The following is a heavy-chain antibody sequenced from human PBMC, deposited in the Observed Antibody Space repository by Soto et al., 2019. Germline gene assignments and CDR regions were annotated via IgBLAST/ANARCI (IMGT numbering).Heavy chain of an antibody. CDR3: ARELNYGFWSGSTDY. J-gene: IGHJ4*02. Sequence: GGSLRLSCAASGFTFSSYGMHWVRQAPGKGLEWVAVIWYDGSNKYYADSVKGRFTISRDNSKNTLYLQMNSLRAEDTAVYYCARELNYGFWSGSTDYWGQGTLVNVSS. D-gene: IGHD3-3*01. CDR1: GFTFSSYG. V-gene: IGHV3-33*01. CDR2: IWYDGSNK.